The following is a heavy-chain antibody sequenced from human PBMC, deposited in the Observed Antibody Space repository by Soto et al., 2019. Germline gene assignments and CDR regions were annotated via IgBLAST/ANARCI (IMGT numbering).Heavy chain of an antibody. CDR3: ARDIYTSSWFDP. CDR1: GDSISSSSYN. Sequence: PSETLSLTCTVSGDSISSSSYNWGWIRQPPGKGLEWIGTIYYSGTTYYNPSLKSRVTISVDTSKNQFSLKLSSVTAADTAVYFCARDIYTSSWFDPWGPGTLVTVS. V-gene: IGHV4-39*01. D-gene: IGHD6-13*01. J-gene: IGHJ5*02. CDR2: IYYSGTT.